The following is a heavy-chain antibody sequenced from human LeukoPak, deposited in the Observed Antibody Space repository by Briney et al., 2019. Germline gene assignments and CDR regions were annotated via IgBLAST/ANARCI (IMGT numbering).Heavy chain of an antibody. CDR3: ARDLKGYSSSSVGTNWFDP. Sequence: GASVKVSCKASGGTFSSYAISWVRQAPGQGLEWMGGIIPIFGTANYAQKFQGRVTITADESTSTAYMELSSLRSEDTAVYYCARDLKGYSSSSVGTNWFDPWGQGTLVTVSS. J-gene: IGHJ5*02. CDR2: IIPIFGTA. V-gene: IGHV1-69*13. CDR1: GGTFSSYA. D-gene: IGHD6-6*01.